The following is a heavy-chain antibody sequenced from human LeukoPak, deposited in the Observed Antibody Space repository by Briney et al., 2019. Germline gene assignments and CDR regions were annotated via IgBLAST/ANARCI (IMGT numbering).Heavy chain of an antibody. CDR1: GFSLSSYA. J-gene: IGHJ4*02. CDR3: AQLRTSGSNSGKVFDY. Sequence: PGGSLRLSCTVSGFSLSSYALSWVRRAPGKGLEWVSATSSSDAGKYYADSVRGRFTISRDNSRNTMYLQMNSLRVEDAAVYYCAQLRTSGSNSGKVFDYWGQGTRVTVSS. CDR2: TSSSDAGK. V-gene: IGHV3-23*01. D-gene: IGHD3-10*01.